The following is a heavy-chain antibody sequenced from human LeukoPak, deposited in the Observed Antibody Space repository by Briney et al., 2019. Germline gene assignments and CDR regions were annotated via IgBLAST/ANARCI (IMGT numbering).Heavy chain of an antibody. J-gene: IGHJ4*02. V-gene: IGHV3-15*01. CDR1: GFTFTNAW. D-gene: IGHD3-10*01. CDR2: IKSKTDGGTT. Sequence: KPGGSLRLSCAASGFTFTNAWMSWVRQAPGKGLEWVGRIKSKTDGGTTDYAAPVKGRFTISRDDSKNTLYQQLNSLKTEDTAVYYCSKLWFGEYDWGQGTLVTVSS. CDR3: SKLWFGEYD.